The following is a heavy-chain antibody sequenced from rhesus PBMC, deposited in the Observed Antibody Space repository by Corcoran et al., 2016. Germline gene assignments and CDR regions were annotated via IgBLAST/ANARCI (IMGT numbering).Heavy chain of an antibody. D-gene: IGHD3-3*01. CDR3: GKGYNFWTATTNFDF. Sequence: EVQLVESGGGVVQPGGSLRLSCAASGFTCDDYAMHRVRQAPGKGLEWVFVISWSGCNTNYATSVKGLFTISRDNSKNTLSLQMNSLRAEDTAVYYCGKGYNFWTATTNFDFWGQGVLVTVSS. V-gene: IGHV3-201*01. J-gene: IGHJ4*01. CDR1: GFTCDDYA. CDR2: ISWSGCNT.